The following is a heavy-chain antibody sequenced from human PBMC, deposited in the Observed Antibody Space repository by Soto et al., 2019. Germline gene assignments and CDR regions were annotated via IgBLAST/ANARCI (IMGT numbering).Heavy chain of an antibody. D-gene: IGHD1-26*01. CDR3: ARKWDY. CDR2: IYPGDSDT. CDR1: GYNFPYHW. J-gene: IGHJ4*02. Sequence: PGESLKISWKGSGYNFPYHWIGWVRQTPGKGLEWMGIIYPGDSDTRYSPSFQGQVTFSADRSISTAYLQWSSLKASDTAMYYCARKWDYWGQGTLVTVSS. V-gene: IGHV5-51*01.